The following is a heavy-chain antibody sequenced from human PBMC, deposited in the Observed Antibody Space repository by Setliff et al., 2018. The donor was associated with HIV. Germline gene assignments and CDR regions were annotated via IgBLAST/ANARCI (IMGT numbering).Heavy chain of an antibody. CDR1: GYSFTSYT. V-gene: IGHV1-3*01. CDR3: AREQLGFGPPRGMDV. J-gene: IGHJ6*02. CDR2: INAGNGST. Sequence: ASVKVSCKASGYSFTSYTIHWVRQAPGQGLEWMGWINAGNGSTKYSQKFQGRVTITRDTFASIAYMELSSLRSEDTAVYYCAREQLGFGPPRGMDVWGQGTTVTVSS. D-gene: IGHD6-13*01.